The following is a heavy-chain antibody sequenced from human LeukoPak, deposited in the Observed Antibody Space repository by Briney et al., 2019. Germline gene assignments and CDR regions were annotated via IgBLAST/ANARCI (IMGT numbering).Heavy chain of an antibody. CDR1: GGSISSYY. CDR2: INHSGST. D-gene: IGHD3-16*01. J-gene: IGHJ5*02. V-gene: IGHV4-34*01. Sequence: SETLSLTCTVSGGSISSYYWSWIRQPPGGGLEWIGEINHSGSTNYNPSLKSRVTISVDTSKNQFSLKLSSVTAADTAVYYCARVLARRGSRWLTPWGQGTLVTVSS. CDR3: ARVLARRGSRWLTP.